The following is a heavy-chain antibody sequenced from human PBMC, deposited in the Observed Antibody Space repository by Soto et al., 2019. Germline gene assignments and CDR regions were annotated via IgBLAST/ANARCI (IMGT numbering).Heavy chain of an antibody. V-gene: IGHV1-18*01. CDR2: ISTLNGNT. J-gene: IGHJ6*02. CDR3: ARRVQVWLPDYYGMDV. CDR1: GYDYVTYA. D-gene: IGHD5-18*01. Sequence: QAQLVQSGAEVKKPGASVNVSCKASGYDYVTYAITWVRQRPGQGLEWMGWISTLNGNTNYAQNFQGRVTMTTDTSTRIGHWERRRRRADDTAVYYGARRVQVWLPDYYGMDVWGQGTTVTVSS.